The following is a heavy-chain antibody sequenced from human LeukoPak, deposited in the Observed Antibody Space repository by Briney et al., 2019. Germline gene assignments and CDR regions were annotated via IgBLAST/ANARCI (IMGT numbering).Heavy chain of an antibody. Sequence: GGSLRLSCAVSGFIFSSYSMNWVRQAPGKGLEWVSGISWNSGSIGYADSVKGRFTISRDNAKNSLYLQMNSLRAEDTALYYCAKDGLASEGSGSYYDGWGQGTLVTVSS. CDR2: ISWNSGSI. CDR1: GFIFSSYS. V-gene: IGHV3-9*01. CDR3: AKDGLASEGSGSYYDG. J-gene: IGHJ4*02. D-gene: IGHD3-10*01.